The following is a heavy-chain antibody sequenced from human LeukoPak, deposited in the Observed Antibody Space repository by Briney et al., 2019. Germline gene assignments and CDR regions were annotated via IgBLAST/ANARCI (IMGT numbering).Heavy chain of an antibody. Sequence: GRSLRLSCAASGFTFDDYAMHWVRHAPGKGLEWVSGISWNSGSIGYADSVKGRFTISRDNAKNSLYLQMNSLRAEDTALYYCAKSIAGNPQTYFDYWGQGTLVTVSS. CDR1: GFTFDDYA. D-gene: IGHD4-23*01. J-gene: IGHJ4*02. CDR2: ISWNSGSI. V-gene: IGHV3-9*01. CDR3: AKSIAGNPQTYFDY.